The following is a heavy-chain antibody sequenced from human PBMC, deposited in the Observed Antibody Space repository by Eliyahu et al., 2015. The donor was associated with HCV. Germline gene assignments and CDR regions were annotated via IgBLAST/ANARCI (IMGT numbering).Heavy chain of an antibody. CDR1: GDIVSSNSAA. CDR3: SRGSRSLDRYYYYMDV. D-gene: IGHD2-15*01. CDR2: TYYRSRWFN. J-gene: IGHJ6*03. Sequence: QVQLQQSGPGLVKPSHTLSLTCVISGDIVSSNSAAWNWIRQSPSRGLEWLGRTYYRSRWFNEYAVSVKSRLSINADTSKNQFSLQLTSVTPNDTAVYYCSRGSRSLDRYYYYMDVWGNGTTVTVSS. V-gene: IGHV6-1*01.